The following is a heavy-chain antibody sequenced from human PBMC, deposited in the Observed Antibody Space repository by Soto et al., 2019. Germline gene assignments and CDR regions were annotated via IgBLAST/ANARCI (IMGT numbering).Heavy chain of an antibody. CDR3: ARGRGYCGGPNCYLDY. CDR2: ISSSGSTI. CDR1: GFSFSSHS. J-gene: IGHJ4*02. V-gene: IGHV3-48*02. D-gene: IGHD2-21*01. Sequence: EVQLVESGGGLVQPGGSLRLSCAASGFSFSSHSTKRVRHAPGKGLEWVSYISSSGSTIYYADSLKGRFTISRDNAKNSLYLQMISLRDDDTAVYYCARGRGYCGGPNCYLDYWGQGALVTVSS.